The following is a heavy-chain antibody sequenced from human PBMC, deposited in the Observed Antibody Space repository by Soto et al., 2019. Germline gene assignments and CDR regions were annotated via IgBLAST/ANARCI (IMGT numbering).Heavy chain of an antibody. J-gene: IGHJ6*02. Sequence: SETLSLTCAVYGGSFSCYYWSWIRQPPGKGLEWIGEINHSGSTNYNPSLKSRVTISVDTSKNQFSLKLSSVTAADTAVYYCARGAFTYYYYYGMDVWGQGTTVTVSS. CDR2: INHSGST. CDR1: GGSFSCYY. V-gene: IGHV4-34*01. CDR3: ARGAFTYYYYYGMDV.